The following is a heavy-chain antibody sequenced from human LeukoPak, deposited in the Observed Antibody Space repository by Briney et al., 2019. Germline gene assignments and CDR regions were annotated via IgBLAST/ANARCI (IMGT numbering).Heavy chain of an antibody. Sequence: GGSLSLSCAASGFTFDDYTMHWVRQAPGKGLEWVFIISWDGGSTYYAESVKGRFTISRDNAKNSLYLQMNSLRAEDTAVYYCARQEGRGYYFDYWGQGTLVTVSS. CDR1: GFTFDDYT. V-gene: IGHV3-43*01. CDR3: ARQEGRGYYFDY. CDR2: ISWDGGST. J-gene: IGHJ4*02. D-gene: IGHD3-16*01.